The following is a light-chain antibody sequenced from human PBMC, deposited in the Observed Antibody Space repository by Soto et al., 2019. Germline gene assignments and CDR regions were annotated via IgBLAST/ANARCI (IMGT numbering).Light chain of an antibody. J-gene: IGKJ5*01. CDR1: QSISNY. CDR2: AAS. V-gene: IGKV1-9*01. Sequence: DMQVTQSTTAVSASVGDRVTITCRASQSISNYLNWYQQKPGKAPKLLIYAASTLQSGVPSRFSGSGSGTDFSLTILSLQPEDFATYYCQQLNSYPITLGQGTRLEIK. CDR3: QQLNSYPIT.